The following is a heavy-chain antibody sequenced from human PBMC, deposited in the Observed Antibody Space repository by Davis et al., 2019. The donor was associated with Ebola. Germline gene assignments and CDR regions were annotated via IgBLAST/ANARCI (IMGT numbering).Heavy chain of an antibody. CDR2: INPSGGST. Sequence: ASVKVSCKASGYTFTSYYMHWVRQAPGQGLEWMGIINPSGGSTSYAQKFQGRVTMTRDTSTSTVYMELSSLRSEDTAVYYCARGRVDYGDLYYYYGMDVWGQGTTVTVSS. V-gene: IGHV1-46*01. D-gene: IGHD4-17*01. CDR1: GYTFTSYY. CDR3: ARGRVDYGDLYYYYGMDV. J-gene: IGHJ6*02.